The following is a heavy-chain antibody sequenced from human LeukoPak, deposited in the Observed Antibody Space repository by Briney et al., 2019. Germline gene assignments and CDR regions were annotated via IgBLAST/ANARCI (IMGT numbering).Heavy chain of an antibody. D-gene: IGHD4-23*01. J-gene: IGHJ4*02. CDR3: ASRVGGNSQHFDY. V-gene: IGHV1-69*13. CDR1: GGTFSSYA. CDR2: IIPIFGTA. Sequence: SVKVSCKASGGTFSSYAISWVRQAPGQGLEWMGGIIPIFGTANYAQKFQGRVTITADESTSTAYMELSSLRSEDTAVYYCASRVGGNSQHFDYWGQGTLVTVSS.